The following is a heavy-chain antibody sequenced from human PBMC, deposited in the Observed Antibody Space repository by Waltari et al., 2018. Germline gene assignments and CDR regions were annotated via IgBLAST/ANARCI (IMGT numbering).Heavy chain of an antibody. CDR3: ARGSSIVVVRAFDI. V-gene: IGHV4-61*02. D-gene: IGHD2-21*01. CDR2: IYTSGST. J-gene: IGHJ3*02. Sequence: QVQLQESGPGLVKPSQTLSLTCTVSGGSISSGSYYWSWIRQPAGKGLEWIGRIYTSGSTNYNPSLKSRVTISVDTSKNQFSLKLSSVTAADTAVYYCARGSSIVVVRAFDIWGQGTMVTVSS. CDR1: GGSISSGSYY.